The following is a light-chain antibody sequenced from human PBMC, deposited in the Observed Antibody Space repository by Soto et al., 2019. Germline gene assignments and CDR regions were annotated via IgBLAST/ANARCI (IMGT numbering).Light chain of an antibody. V-gene: IGKV3-20*01. J-gene: IGKJ3*01. CDR2: ATS. CDR1: QTISRDD. CDR3: YQYYSSPHT. Sequence: EIVLTQSPGTLSLSPGETATLSCRTSQTISRDDLAWYQQRPGQAPRLLVSATSRRATGIPDRFNGYGSGTDFTLTIRSLEPEDFGVYYCYQYYSSPHTFGPGTRVDIK.